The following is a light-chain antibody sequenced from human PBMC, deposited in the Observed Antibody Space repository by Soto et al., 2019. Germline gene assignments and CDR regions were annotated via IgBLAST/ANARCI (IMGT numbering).Light chain of an antibody. Sequence: DIQMTQSPSSLSASVGDRVTITCRASQSISSYLNWYQQKPGKAPKLLIYAASTLQRGVPSRFSGSRFGTAFTLTISSLQPEDFATYYCQQSYSTPFTFGPGTKVDIK. CDR3: QQSYSTPFT. CDR1: QSISSY. CDR2: AAS. J-gene: IGKJ3*01. V-gene: IGKV1-39*01.